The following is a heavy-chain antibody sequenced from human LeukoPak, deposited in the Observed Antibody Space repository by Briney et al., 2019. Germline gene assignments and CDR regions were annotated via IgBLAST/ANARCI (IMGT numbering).Heavy chain of an antibody. CDR2: IRSKAYGGTT. CDR1: GFSFGDYS. J-gene: IGHJ4*02. D-gene: IGHD3-22*01. V-gene: IGHV3-49*04. Sequence: GGSLRLSCTSSGFSFGDYSMTWVRQAPGKGLEWVGFIRSKAYGGTTEYAASVKGRFTISRDDAKSIAYLQMNSLRAEDTAVYYCARADTDNSSGYYSRDINNDYWGQGTLVTVSS. CDR3: ARADTDNSSGYYSRDINNDY.